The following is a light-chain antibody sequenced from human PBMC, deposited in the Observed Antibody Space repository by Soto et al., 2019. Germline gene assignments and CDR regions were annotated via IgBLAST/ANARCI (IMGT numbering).Light chain of an antibody. CDR2: WSS. V-gene: IGKV4-1*01. CDR3: QQYYSDPWT. J-gene: IGKJ1*01. Sequence: DIVMTQSPDSLAVSLGERATINCKSSQSVLSSSNNMNYLAWYQQKPGQPPKLLIYWSSTRESGVPDRFSGSGSGTDFTLTISSLQAEDVAVYYCQQYYSDPWTFGQGTKVDIK. CDR1: QSVLSSSNNMNY.